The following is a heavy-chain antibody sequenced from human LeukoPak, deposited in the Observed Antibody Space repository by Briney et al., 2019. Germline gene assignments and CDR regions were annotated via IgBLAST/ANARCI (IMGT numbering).Heavy chain of an antibody. D-gene: IGHD2-2*01. V-gene: IGHV1-69*13. Sequence: ASVKVSCKASGGTFSSYAISWVRQAPGQGLEWMGGIIPIFGTANYAQKFQGRVTITADESTSTAYMELSSLRSEDTAVYYCARVADIVVVPAAPANSAFDIWGQGTMVTVSS. CDR3: ARVADIVVVPAAPANSAFDI. CDR1: GGTFSSYA. CDR2: IIPIFGTA. J-gene: IGHJ3*02.